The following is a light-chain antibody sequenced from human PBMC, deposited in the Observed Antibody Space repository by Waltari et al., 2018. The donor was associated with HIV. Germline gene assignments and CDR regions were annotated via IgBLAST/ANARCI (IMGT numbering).Light chain of an antibody. Sequence: QSVLTQPPSVSGAPGQRITISCTGSSSNIGAGFDVPWYQQLPGTAPKVLIYGNSNRPSGVPDRFSGSKSGTSASLAITGLQADDEADYYCQSYDSSLRGHVFGTGTKVTVL. CDR1: SSNIGAGFD. CDR3: QSYDSSLRGHV. J-gene: IGLJ1*01. V-gene: IGLV1-40*01. CDR2: GNS.